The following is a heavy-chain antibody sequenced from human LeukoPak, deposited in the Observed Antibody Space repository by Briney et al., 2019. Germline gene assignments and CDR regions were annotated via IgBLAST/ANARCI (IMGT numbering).Heavy chain of an antibody. CDR1: GGSISSYY. CDR2: IYYSGST. CDR3: ASNYYGSGSLDY. V-gene: IGHV4-59*08. D-gene: IGHD3-10*01. Sequence: SETLSLTCTVSGGSISSYYWSCIWQPPGKGLEWIGYIYYSGSTNYNPSLKSRVTISVDTSKNQFSLKVSSVTAADTAVYYCASNYYGSGSLDYWGQGNLVTVSS. J-gene: IGHJ4*02.